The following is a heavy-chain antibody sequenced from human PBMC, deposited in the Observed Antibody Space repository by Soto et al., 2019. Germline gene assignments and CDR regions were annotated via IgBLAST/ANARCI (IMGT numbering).Heavy chain of an antibody. Sequence: EVKLMESGGALVQPGESLRLSCAASGFTFGHSAITWVRQAPGKGLEWVSTISGRGDETFYSDSVKGRFTVSRDNSRNTASLQLNSLRVEDTAVYFCSRGGHLSAFGPWGQGTLVTVTS. CDR2: ISGRGDET. CDR3: SRGGHLSAFGP. CDR1: GFTFGHSA. D-gene: IGHD3-10*01. J-gene: IGHJ5*02. V-gene: IGHV3-23*01.